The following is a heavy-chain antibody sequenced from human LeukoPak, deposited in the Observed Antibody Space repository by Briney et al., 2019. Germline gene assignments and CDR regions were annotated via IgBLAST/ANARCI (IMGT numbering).Heavy chain of an antibody. CDR1: GFTFSSYG. V-gene: IGHV3-30*02. D-gene: IGHD5-18*01. Sequence: PGGSLRLSCAASGFTFSSYGMHWVRQAPDKGLEWVAFIRYDGRNIYYADSVKGRFTISRDNSKNTLYLQVSSLRTEDTAVYYCAKRAVDTAMVGFDYWGQGTLVTVSS. J-gene: IGHJ4*02. CDR2: IRYDGRNI. CDR3: AKRAVDTAMVGFDY.